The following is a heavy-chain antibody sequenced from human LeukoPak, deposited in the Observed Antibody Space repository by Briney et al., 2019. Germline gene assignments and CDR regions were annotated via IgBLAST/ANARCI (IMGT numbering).Heavy chain of an antibody. Sequence: GGSLRLSCAASGFPFDDYAMHRVRQAPGKGLEWVSGISWNSGSIGYADSVKGRFTISRDNAKNSLYLQMNSLRAEDMALYYCAKVGRPGYCSGGSCYLFDYWGQGTLVTVSS. V-gene: IGHV3-9*03. CDR2: ISWNSGSI. CDR3: AKVGRPGYCSGGSCYLFDY. CDR1: GFPFDDYA. J-gene: IGHJ4*02. D-gene: IGHD2-15*01.